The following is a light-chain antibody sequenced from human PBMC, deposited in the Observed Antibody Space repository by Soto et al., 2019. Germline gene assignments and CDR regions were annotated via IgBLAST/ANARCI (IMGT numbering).Light chain of an antibody. J-gene: IGKJ1*01. CDR2: DAS. CDR1: QSISSW. CDR3: QQYNSYSPT. V-gene: IGKV1-5*01. Sequence: DIQRTQSPSTLSASVGDRLTITCRASQSISSWLAWYQQKPGKAPKLLIYDASSLESGVPSRFSGSGSGTEFTLTSSSLQPDDFATYYCQQYNSYSPTFGQGTKVDIK.